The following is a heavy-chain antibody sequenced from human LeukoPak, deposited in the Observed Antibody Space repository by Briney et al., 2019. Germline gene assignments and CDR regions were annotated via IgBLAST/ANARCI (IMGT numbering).Heavy chain of an antibody. V-gene: IGHV5-51*01. CDR3: ARLAGDYSSGMDV. CDR2: IYPGDSDT. D-gene: IGHD4-17*01. CDR1: GYSFTSYW. J-gene: IGHJ6*01. Sequence: GEALKISCKGSGYSFTSYWIGWVRQMPGKGLEWMGIIYPGDSDTRYSPSFQGQVTISADKSIRTAYLQWSSLKASETAMYYCARLAGDYSSGMDVWGHGTTVTVSS.